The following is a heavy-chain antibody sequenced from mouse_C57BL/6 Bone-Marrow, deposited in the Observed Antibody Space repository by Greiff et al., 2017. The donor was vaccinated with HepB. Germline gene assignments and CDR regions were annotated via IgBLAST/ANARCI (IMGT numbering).Heavy chain of an antibody. V-gene: IGHV1-39*01. J-gene: IGHJ2*01. D-gene: IGHD2-3*01. CDR1: GYSFTDYN. CDR3: ARDGYYHTLL. Sequence: QLKESGPELVKPGASVKISCKASGYSFTDYNLNWVKQRKGQSLEWIGLINPNYGTTSSNQKFKGKAPLTVDQASSTAYIQLNSRTSEDSAVYYCARDGYYHTLLWGQGTTLTVSS. CDR2: INPNYGTT.